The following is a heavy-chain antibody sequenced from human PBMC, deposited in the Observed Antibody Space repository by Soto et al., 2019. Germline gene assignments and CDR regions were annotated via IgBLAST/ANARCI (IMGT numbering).Heavy chain of an antibody. J-gene: IGHJ6*02. Sequence: QVQLVESGGGVVQPGRSLRLSCAASGFTFSSYAMHWVRQAPGKGLEWVAVISYEGSNKYYADSGKGRFTISRDNSKNTQYLQMNSLRAEDTAVYYCAIDMGLWMITFGGGMDVWGQGTTVTVSS. CDR3: AIDMGLWMITFGGGMDV. D-gene: IGHD3-16*01. V-gene: IGHV3-30-3*01. CDR1: GFTFSSYA. CDR2: ISYEGSNK.